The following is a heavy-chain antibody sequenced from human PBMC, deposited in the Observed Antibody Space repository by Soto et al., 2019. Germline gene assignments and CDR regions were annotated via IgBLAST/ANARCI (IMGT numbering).Heavy chain of an antibody. Sequence: QVQLVESGGVVVQPGRSLRLSCAASGFTFSSYGMHWVRQAPGKGLEWVAVISYDGSRKYYADSVKGRRTISRDNSKNTLYLQMNSLRAEDTAVYYCAKDSQLSEPGVGWGQGTLVTVSS. V-gene: IGHV3-30*18. CDR3: AKDSQLSEPGVG. CDR1: GFTFSSYG. CDR2: ISYDGSRK. D-gene: IGHD3-16*02. J-gene: IGHJ4*02.